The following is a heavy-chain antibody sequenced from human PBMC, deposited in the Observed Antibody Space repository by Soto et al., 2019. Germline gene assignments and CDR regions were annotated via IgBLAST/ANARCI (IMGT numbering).Heavy chain of an antibody. CDR1: GFTFDRFG. J-gene: IGHJ6*02. Sequence: QVQLVESGGGVVQPDRSLRLSCVGSGFTFDRFGIHWVRQAPGKGLEWVAVISDDGSSEYYADSVKGRFPISRDNSKDTLYLQMSSRRAEDTAVYYCARDRSAYDSWGGPLVYGMDVWGQGTTVTVSS. CDR2: ISDDGSSE. D-gene: IGHD3-3*01. V-gene: IGHV3-33*01. CDR3: ARDRSAYDSWGGPLVYGMDV.